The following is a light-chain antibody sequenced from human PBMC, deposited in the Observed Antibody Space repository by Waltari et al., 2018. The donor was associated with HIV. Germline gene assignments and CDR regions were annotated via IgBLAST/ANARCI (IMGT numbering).Light chain of an antibody. J-gene: IGLJ2*01. CDR3: QSYDSSLSGHVV. CDR1: SSHIGAGYD. Sequence: QSVLTQPPSVSGAPGQRVTISCTGSSSHIGAGYDVHWYQQLPGTAPKLLSYGNSNRPSGVPDRFSGSKSGTSASLAITGLQAEDEADYYCQSYDSSLSGHVVFGGGTKLTVL. CDR2: GNS. V-gene: IGLV1-40*01.